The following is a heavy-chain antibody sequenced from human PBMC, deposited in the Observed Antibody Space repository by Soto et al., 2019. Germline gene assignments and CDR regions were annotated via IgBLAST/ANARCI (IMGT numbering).Heavy chain of an antibody. CDR2: INPSGGPT. V-gene: IGHV1-46*03. J-gene: IGHJ4*02. Sequence: ASVKGSCKASGYTFTNDYIHWVRQAPGQGLEWMGIINPSGGPTSYAQKFQGRITVTRDTSTSTVYMELNSLRSEDTAVYFCTRSSPGPSSLDYWGQGTMVTRLL. CDR3: TRSSPGPSSLDY. CDR1: GYTFTNDY.